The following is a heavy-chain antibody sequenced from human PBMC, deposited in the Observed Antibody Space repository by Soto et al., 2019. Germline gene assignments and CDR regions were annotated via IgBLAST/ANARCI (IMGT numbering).Heavy chain of an antibody. J-gene: IGHJ4*02. Sequence: QAGGSLRLSCAASGFTFSGYEMNWVRQAPGKGLEWVSYISSSGSTIYYADSVKGRFTISRDNAKNSLYLQMNSLRAEDTAVYYCARDQVGWLVPFDYWGQGTLVTVSS. D-gene: IGHD6-19*01. CDR2: ISSSGSTI. CDR1: GFTFSGYE. CDR3: ARDQVGWLVPFDY. V-gene: IGHV3-48*03.